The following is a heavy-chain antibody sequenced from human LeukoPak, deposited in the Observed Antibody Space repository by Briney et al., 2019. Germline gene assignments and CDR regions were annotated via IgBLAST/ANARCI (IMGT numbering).Heavy chain of an antibody. CDR3: ARVFGYLDAFDI. V-gene: IGHV1-2*02. J-gene: IGHJ3*02. CDR1: GYTFTGYY. D-gene: IGHD3-10*01. CDR2: INPNSGGT. Sequence: ASVKVSRKASGYTFTGYYMHWVRQAPGQGLEWMGWINPNSGGTNYAQKFQGRVTMTRDTSISTAYMELSRLRSDDTAVYYCARVFGYLDAFDIWGQGTMVTVSS.